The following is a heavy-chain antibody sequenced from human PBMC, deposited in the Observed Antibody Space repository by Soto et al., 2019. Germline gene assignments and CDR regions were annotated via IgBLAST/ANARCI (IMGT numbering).Heavy chain of an antibody. Sequence: SETLSLTCTVSGGSISSSSYYWGWIRQPPGKGLEWIGSIYYSGSTYYNPSLKSRVTISVDTSKNQFSLKLSSVTAAVTSVYYCAGGLGDYVLTNWFDPWGQGTLVTVSS. V-gene: IGHV4-39*01. J-gene: IGHJ5*02. CDR1: GGSISSSSYY. CDR3: AGGLGDYVLTNWFDP. D-gene: IGHD4-17*01. CDR2: IYYSGST.